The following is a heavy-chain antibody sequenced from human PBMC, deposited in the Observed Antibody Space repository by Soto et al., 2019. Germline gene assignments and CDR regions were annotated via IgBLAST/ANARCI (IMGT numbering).Heavy chain of an antibody. Sequence: VQLLESGGGLVQRGGSLRLSCAASGFPFSSYVMSWVRQAPGKGLEWVSGISGGGSNTFYATSVKGRFTIPRDNSKNNLFLQMNNVGAEDTAIYYCAKDSNKYSSSLRGRYFDYWGQGIGVTVSS. D-gene: IGHD4-4*01. J-gene: IGHJ4*02. CDR2: ISGGGSNT. V-gene: IGHV3-23*01. CDR1: GFPFSSYV. CDR3: AKDSNKYSSSLRGRYFDY.